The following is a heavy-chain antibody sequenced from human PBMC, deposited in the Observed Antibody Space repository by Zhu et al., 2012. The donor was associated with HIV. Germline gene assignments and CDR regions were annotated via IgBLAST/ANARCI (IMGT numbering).Heavy chain of an antibody. D-gene: IGHD2-15*01. J-gene: IGHJ5*02. CDR1: GYSISSGYY. CDR2: IYHSGST. CDR3: AIIRGGSAPLSP. V-gene: IGHV4-38-2*01. Sequence: QVQLQESGPGLVKPSETLSLTCAVSGYSISSGYYWGWIRQPPGKGLEWIGSIYHSGSTYYNPSLKSRVTISVDTSKNQFSLKLSSVTAADTAVYYCAIIRGGSAPLSPWGQGTLGHRLL.